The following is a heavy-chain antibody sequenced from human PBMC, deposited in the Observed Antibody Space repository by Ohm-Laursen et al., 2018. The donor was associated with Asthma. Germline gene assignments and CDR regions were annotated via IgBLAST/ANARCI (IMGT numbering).Heavy chain of an antibody. CDR3: AKAETYDSSDYYPYFDY. V-gene: IGHV3-21*04. Sequence: GSLRLSCTASGFTFSHYNMNWVRQAPGKGLEWVSSITDTSRYIKYADSVKGRFTISRDNAKNSLYLQMNSLRAEDTAVYYCAKAETYDSSDYYPYFDYWGQGTLVTVSS. J-gene: IGHJ4*02. CDR1: GFTFSHYN. CDR2: ITDTSRYI. D-gene: IGHD3-22*01.